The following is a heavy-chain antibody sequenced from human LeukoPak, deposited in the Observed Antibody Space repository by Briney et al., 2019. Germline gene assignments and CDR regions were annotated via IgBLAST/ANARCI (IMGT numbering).Heavy chain of an antibody. J-gene: IGHJ4*02. CDR2: INHSGST. CDR3: ARGPSRAAGTDY. CDR1: GGSFSGYY. D-gene: IGHD6-13*01. V-gene: IGHV4-34*01. Sequence: SEALSLTCAVYGGSFSGYYWSWIRQPPGKGLEWIGEINHSGSTNYNPSLKSRVTISVDTSKNQFSLKLSSVTAADTAVYYRARGPSRAAGTDYWGQGTLVTVSS.